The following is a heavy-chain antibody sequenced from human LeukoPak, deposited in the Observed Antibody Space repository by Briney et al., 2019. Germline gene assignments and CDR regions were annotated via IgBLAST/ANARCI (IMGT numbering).Heavy chain of an antibody. J-gene: IGHJ4*02. D-gene: IGHD3-10*01. Sequence: SETLSLTCAVYGGSFSGYYWSWIRQPPGKGLEWIGEINHSGSTNYNPSLKSRATISVDTSKNQFSLKLSSVTAADTAVYYCARAYGSGSYLFDYWGQGTLVTVSS. V-gene: IGHV4-34*01. CDR3: ARAYGSGSYLFDY. CDR1: GGSFSGYY. CDR2: INHSGST.